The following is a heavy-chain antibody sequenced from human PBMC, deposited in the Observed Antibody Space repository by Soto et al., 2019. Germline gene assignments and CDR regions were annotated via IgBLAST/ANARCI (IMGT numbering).Heavy chain of an antibody. CDR3: AHPKLGQNLGGAFYI. J-gene: IGHJ3*02. V-gene: IGHV2-5*02. Sequence: SGPTLVNPTQTLTLTCTFSGFSLSTSGVGVGWIRQPPGKALEWLALIYWDDDKRYSPSLKSRLTITKDTSKNQVVLTMTNMDPVDTATYYSAHPKLGQNLGGAFYIWGQGTMVTVSS. CDR1: GFSLSTSGVG. D-gene: IGHD7-27*01. CDR2: IYWDDDK.